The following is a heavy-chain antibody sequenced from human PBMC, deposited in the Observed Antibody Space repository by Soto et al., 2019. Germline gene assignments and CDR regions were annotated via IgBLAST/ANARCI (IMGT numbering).Heavy chain of an antibody. CDR3: AKRASGSYFDY. V-gene: IGHV3-23*01. D-gene: IGHD3-10*01. CDR1: GVPFSNYA. CDR2: ISGSGGST. Sequence: GGSLRLSCAASGVPFSNYAMNWVRQAPGKGLEWISVISGSGGSTYYADSVKGRFTISRDNSKNTLYLQMNSLRAEDTAVYYCAKRASGSYFDYWSQGTPVTVSS. J-gene: IGHJ4*02.